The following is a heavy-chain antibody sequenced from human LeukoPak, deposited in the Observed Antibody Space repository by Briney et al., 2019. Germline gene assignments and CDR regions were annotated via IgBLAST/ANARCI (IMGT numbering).Heavy chain of an antibody. CDR2: ISAFNGNT. Sequence: GASVKVSCKASGYTFTSFVISWVRQAPGQGLEWMGWISAFNGNTSYAQKLQGRITMTTDTSTSTVYMELRSLRSDDTAVYYCARGGTVVDTANPFDFWGQGTLVTVSS. CDR1: GYTFTSFV. CDR3: ARGGTVVDTANPFDF. D-gene: IGHD5-18*01. J-gene: IGHJ4*02. V-gene: IGHV1-18*01.